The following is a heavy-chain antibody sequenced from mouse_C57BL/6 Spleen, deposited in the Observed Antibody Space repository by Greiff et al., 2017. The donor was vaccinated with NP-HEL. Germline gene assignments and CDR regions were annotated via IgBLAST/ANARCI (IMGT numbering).Heavy chain of an antibody. J-gene: IGHJ1*03. CDR1: GFTFSSYT. CDR3: ARQFITTVVANWYFDV. D-gene: IGHD1-1*01. Sequence: EVKLVESGGGLVKPGGSLKLSCAASGFTFSSYTMSWVRQTPEKRLEWVATISGGGGNTYYPDSVKGRFTISSDNAKNTLYLQMSSLRSEDTALYYCARQFITTVVANWYFDVWGTGTTVTVSS. V-gene: IGHV5-9*01. CDR2: ISGGGGNT.